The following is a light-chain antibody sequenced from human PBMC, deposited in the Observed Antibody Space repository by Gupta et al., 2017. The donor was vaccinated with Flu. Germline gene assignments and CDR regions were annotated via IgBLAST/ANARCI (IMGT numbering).Light chain of an antibody. CDR1: NIENRN. V-gene: IGLV3-9*01. CDR3: QVWDSSTEV. J-gene: IGLJ2*01. CDR2: RAI. Sequence: ALGQTSSITCGGNNIENRNVHWYQQKPGQAHRLVIYRAISRPAGHPERFSGSNSGNTATLTISGAQAGDEADYYCQVWDSSTEVFGGGTKLTVL.